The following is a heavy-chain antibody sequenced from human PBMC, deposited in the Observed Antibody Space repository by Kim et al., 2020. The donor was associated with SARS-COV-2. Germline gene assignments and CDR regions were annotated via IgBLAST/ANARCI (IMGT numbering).Heavy chain of an antibody. V-gene: IGHV3-21*01. CDR1: GFTFSSYS. D-gene: IGHD3-22*01. CDR2: ISSSSSYI. CDR3: ARGGGYDSSGYYLFDI. J-gene: IGHJ3*02. Sequence: GGSLRLSCAASGFTFSSYSMNWVRQAPGKGLEWVSSISSSSSYIYYADSVKGRFTISRDNAKNSLYLQMNSLRAEDTAVYYCARGGGYDSSGYYLFDIWGQGTMVTVSS.